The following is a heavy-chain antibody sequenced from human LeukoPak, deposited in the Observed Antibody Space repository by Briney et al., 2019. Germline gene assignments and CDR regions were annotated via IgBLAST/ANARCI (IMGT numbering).Heavy chain of an antibody. D-gene: IGHD3-22*01. V-gene: IGHV4-4*02. CDR3: ASAGHDGIGYKVC. Sequence: SETLSLTCAVSGGSISISNWWSWVRQPPGKGLEWIGEIYHSGSANYNPSLKSRVTISVDKSKNQFSLRLSSVTAGDTAVYYCASAGHDGIGYKVCWGQGTLVTVSS. CDR2: IYHSGSA. CDR1: GGSISISNW. J-gene: IGHJ4*02.